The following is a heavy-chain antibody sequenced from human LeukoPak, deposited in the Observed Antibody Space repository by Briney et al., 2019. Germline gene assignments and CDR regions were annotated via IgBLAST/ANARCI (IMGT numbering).Heavy chain of an antibody. Sequence: GGSLRLSCAASGFTFSSYGMHWVRQAPGKGLEWVAFMRYDGSSKYYADSVKGRFTISRDNSKNTLYLQMNSLRAEDTAVYYCAKNEGRGYYFDYWGQGTLVTVSS. J-gene: IGHJ4*02. D-gene: IGHD1-26*01. CDR1: GFTFSSYG. CDR2: MRYDGSSK. CDR3: AKNEGRGYYFDY. V-gene: IGHV3-30*02.